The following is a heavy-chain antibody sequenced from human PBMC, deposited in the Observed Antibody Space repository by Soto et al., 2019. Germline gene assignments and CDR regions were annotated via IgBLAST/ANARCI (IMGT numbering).Heavy chain of an antibody. CDR2: IVVGSGNT. Sequence: QMQLVQSGPEVKKPGTSVKVSCKASGFTFTSSAVQWVRQARGQRLEWIGWIVVGSGNTNYAQKFQERVTITRDMSTSTAYMELSSLRSEDTAVYYCAADPSIAAAVAGTYYYYYYYGMDVWGQGTTVTVSS. J-gene: IGHJ6*02. CDR1: GFTFTSSA. D-gene: IGHD6-13*01. V-gene: IGHV1-58*01. CDR3: AADPSIAAAVAGTYYYYYYYGMDV.